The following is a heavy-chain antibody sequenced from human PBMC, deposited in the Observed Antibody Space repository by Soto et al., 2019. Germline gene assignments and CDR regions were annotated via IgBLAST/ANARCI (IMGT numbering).Heavy chain of an antibody. Sequence: SETLSLTCAVYGGSFSGYYWSWIRQPPGKGLEWIGEINHSGSTNYNPSLKSRVTISVDTSKNQFSLKLSSVTAADTAVYYCARMLAFWSGYSGLRARYYYYYMDVWGKGTTVTVSS. V-gene: IGHV4-34*01. CDR3: ARMLAFWSGYSGLRARYYYYYMDV. J-gene: IGHJ6*03. D-gene: IGHD3-3*01. CDR2: INHSGST. CDR1: GGSFSGYY.